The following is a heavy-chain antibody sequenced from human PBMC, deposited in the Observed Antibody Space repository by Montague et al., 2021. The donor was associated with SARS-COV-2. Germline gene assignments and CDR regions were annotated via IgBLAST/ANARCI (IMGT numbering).Heavy chain of an antibody. CDR2: IYPTGST. V-gene: IGHV4-4*02. CDR3: ARKGSGRSDLAY. J-gene: IGHJ4*02. Sequence: SETLSLTCAVSRHSVSRDNWGPRVSPPAGTRVATVGGIYPTGSTKYKPSLKSRVSMSVDKSWNQFSLRLTSVTAADTAIYYCARKGSGRSDLAYWGQGTLVTVSS. D-gene: IGHD1-26*01. CDR1: RHSVSRDNW.